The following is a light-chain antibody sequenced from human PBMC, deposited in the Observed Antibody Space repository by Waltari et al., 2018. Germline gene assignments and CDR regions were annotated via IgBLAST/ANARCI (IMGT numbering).Light chain of an antibody. V-gene: IGKV3-15*01. J-gene: IGKJ3*01. CDR3: QQYNDWSPFT. CDR1: QSISSK. Sequence: EAVMTQSPATLSVSPGERATLSCRASQSISSKLAWYQQKPGQAPRLLIYGASTRATDIPARFSGSGSGAEFTLTISSLQSEDSAVYHCQQYNDWSPFTFGPGTKVEIK. CDR2: GAS.